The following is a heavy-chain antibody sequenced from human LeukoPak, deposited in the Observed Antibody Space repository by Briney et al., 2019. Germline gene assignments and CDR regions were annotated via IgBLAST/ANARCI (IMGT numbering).Heavy chain of an antibody. CDR2: ISYHGSNE. J-gene: IGHJ4*02. Sequence: GKSLRLSCAASGFTFSTYTMYWVRQAPGKGLEWVAVISYHGSNEYYADSVKGRFTISRDNSKNTLYLQMNSLTAEDTAVYYCARDGEMTTMAYYFDYWGQGTPVTVSS. CDR3: ARDGEMTTMAYYFDY. V-gene: IGHV3-30-3*01. D-gene: IGHD5-24*01. CDR1: GFTFSTYT.